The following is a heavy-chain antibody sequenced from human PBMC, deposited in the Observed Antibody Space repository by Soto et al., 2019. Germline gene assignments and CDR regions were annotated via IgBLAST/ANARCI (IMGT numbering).Heavy chain of an antibody. D-gene: IGHD1-1*01. J-gene: IGHJ6*02. Sequence: ASVKVSCKASGGIFSDFSFSWVRQAPGQGLEWMGGIMSIFGGPDYAQRFRGRVTITADEVTRTAFMELRGLTSEDTATYYCATSFRMSGIGNYYYGLYVWG. CDR2: IMSIFGGP. CDR3: ATSFRMSGIGNYYYGLYV. V-gene: IGHV1-69*13. CDR1: GGIFSDFS.